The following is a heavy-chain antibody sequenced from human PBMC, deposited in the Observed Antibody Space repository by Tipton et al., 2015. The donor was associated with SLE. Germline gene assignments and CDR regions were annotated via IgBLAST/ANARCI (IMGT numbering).Heavy chain of an antibody. D-gene: IGHD5-12*01. CDR1: GASIIGGGVY. Sequence: TLSLTCTVSGASIIGGGVYWSWIRQLPGKGLEWIGYIYYTGKTYYNPSLESRIVMSVDMSKNQFSLRLNSVTDADTAVYYCARDATSYDPGYMDVWGKGSTVTVSS. CDR3: ARDATSYDPGYMDV. V-gene: IGHV4-31*03. J-gene: IGHJ6*04. CDR2: IYYTGKT.